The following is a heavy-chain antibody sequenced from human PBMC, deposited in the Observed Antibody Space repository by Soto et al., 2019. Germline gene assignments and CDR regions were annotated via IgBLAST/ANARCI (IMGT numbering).Heavy chain of an antibody. CDR1: GFTVSSNY. CDR3: ATLVGATPLDY. J-gene: IGHJ4*02. D-gene: IGHD1-26*01. Sequence: GGSLRLSCASSGFTVSSNYMSWVRQAPGKGLEWVSVIYSGGSTYYADSVKGRFTISRHNSKNTLYLQMNSLRAEDTAVYYCATLVGATPLDYWGQGTLVTVSS. V-gene: IGHV3-53*04. CDR2: IYSGGST.